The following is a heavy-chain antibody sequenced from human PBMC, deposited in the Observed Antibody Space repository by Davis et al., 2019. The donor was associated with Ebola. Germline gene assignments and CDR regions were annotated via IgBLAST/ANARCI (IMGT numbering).Heavy chain of an antibody. V-gene: IGHV3-23*01. CDR3: AKDLNYGSGSYYSLSDY. CDR2: ISGSGGST. D-gene: IGHD3-10*01. J-gene: IGHJ4*02. Sequence: GGSLRLSCAASGFTFSSYAMSWVRQAPGKGLEWVSAISGSGGSTYYADSVKGRFTISRDNSKNTLYLQMNSLRAEDTAVYYCAKDLNYGSGSYYSLSDYWGQGTLVTVSS. CDR1: GFTFSSYA.